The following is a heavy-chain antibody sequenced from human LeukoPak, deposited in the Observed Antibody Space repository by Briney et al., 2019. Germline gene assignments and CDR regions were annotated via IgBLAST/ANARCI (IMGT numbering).Heavy chain of an antibody. D-gene: IGHD6-13*01. J-gene: IGHJ6*03. CDR1: GDSISSSSSY. V-gene: IGHV4-39*07. Sequence: SETLSLTCTVSGDSISSSSSYWGWIRQPPGKGLEWIGSIYYSGNTYYNTSLKSRVTISVDTSKNQFSLKLSSVTAADTAVYYCARAVSIAAAGFYYYYMDVWGKGTTVTVSS. CDR2: IYYSGNT. CDR3: ARAVSIAAAGFYYYYMDV.